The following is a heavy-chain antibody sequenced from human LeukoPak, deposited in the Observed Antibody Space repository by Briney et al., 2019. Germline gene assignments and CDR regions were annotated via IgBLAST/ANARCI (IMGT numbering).Heavy chain of an antibody. CDR3: ARELYYYDSSGYYPLDY. D-gene: IGHD3-22*01. CDR1: GYTFTGYY. Sequence: GASVEVSCKASGYTFTGYYMHWVRQAPGQGLEWMGWINPNSGGTNYAQKFQGRVTMTRDTSISTAYMELSRLRSDDTAVYYCARELYYYDSSGYYPLDYWGQGTLVTVSS. V-gene: IGHV1-2*02. CDR2: INPNSGGT. J-gene: IGHJ4*02.